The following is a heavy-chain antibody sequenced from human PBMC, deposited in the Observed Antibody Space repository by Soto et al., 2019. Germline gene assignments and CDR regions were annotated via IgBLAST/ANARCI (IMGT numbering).Heavy chain of an antibody. Sequence: SETLSLTCTVSGCSISSGGYYWSWSRQHPGKGLEWIGYIYYSGSTYYNPSLKRRVTISVDTSKNQFSLKLSSVTAADTAVYFCAFLILDTGYDYGGGVGGYYYYMDVWGKGTTVTASS. CDR1: GCSISSGGYY. CDR2: IYYSGST. V-gene: IGHV4-31*03. D-gene: IGHD5-12*01. J-gene: IGHJ6*03. CDR3: AFLILDTGYDYGGGVGGYYYYMDV.